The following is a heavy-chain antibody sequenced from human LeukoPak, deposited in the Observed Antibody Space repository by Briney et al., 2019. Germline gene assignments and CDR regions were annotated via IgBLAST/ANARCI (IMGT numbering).Heavy chain of an antibody. D-gene: IGHD4-17*01. CDR2: INPSGGTT. CDR1: GYTFTDYY. V-gene: IGHV1-46*01. CDR3: ARDQVSSRLRFTEGFFDY. J-gene: IGHJ4*02. Sequence: PLASVKVSCKASGYTFTDYYIHWVRQAPGQGLEWMGIINPSGGTTSYAQKFQGRVTMTRDTSTSTVYMELSSLRSEDTAVYYCARDQVSSRLRFTEGFFDYWGQGTLVTVSS.